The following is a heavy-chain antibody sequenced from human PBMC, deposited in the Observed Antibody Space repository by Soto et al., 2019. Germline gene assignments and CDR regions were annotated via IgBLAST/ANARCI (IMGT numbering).Heavy chain of an antibody. CDR2: ISAYNGNT. CDR1: GYTFTSYG. D-gene: IGHD6-13*01. J-gene: IGHJ4*02. V-gene: IGHV1-18*01. CDR3: ARVRDGYSSSWYGVVSGYYFDY. Sequence: ASVKVSCKASGYTFTSYGISWVRQAPGQGLEWMGWISAYNGNTNYAQKLQGRVTMPTDTSTRTAYMELRSLRSDDTAVYYCARVRDGYSSSWYGVVSGYYFDYWGQGTLVTVSS.